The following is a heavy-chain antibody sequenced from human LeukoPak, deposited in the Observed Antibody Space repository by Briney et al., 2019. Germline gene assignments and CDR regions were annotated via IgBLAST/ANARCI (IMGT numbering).Heavy chain of an antibody. CDR2: IYYSGST. CDR3: ARSRAARGYYYYMDV. Sequence: SETLSLTCTVSGGSISSHYWSWIRQPPGKGLEWIGYIYYSGSTNYNPSLKSRVTISVDTSKNQFSLKLSSVPAADTAVYYCARSRAARGYYYYMDVWGKGTTVTVSS. D-gene: IGHD6-6*01. CDR1: GGSISSHY. V-gene: IGHV4-59*11. J-gene: IGHJ6*03.